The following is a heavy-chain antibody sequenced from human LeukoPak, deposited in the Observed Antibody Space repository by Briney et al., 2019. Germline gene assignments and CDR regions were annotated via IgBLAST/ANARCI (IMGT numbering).Heavy chain of an antibody. CDR3: ARGRRRLIRAVGIAAGNWFDP. Sequence: ASVKVSCKASGYTFTGYYMHWVRQAPGQGLEWMGWINPNSGGTNYAQKFQGRVTMTRDTSISTAYMELSRLRSDDTAVYYCARGRRRLIRAVGIAAGNWFDPWGQGTLVTVSS. D-gene: IGHD6-19*01. CDR2: INPNSGGT. J-gene: IGHJ5*02. CDR1: GYTFTGYY. V-gene: IGHV1-2*02.